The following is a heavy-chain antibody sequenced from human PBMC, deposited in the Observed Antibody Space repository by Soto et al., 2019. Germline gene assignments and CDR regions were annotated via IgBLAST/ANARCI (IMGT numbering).Heavy chain of an antibody. CDR3: ARGTVPFDY. D-gene: IGHD4-17*01. Sequence: QVKLMESGGGVVQPGRSLRLSCAASGFTFNTYGIHWVRQAPGKGLEWVAVIWYAGSNKYYADSVKGRFTISRDNSTNRLYLQMNSLRAEDTAVYFCARGTVPFDYWGQGTLVTVSS. V-gene: IGHV3-33*01. CDR1: GFTFNTYG. CDR2: IWYAGSNK. J-gene: IGHJ4*02.